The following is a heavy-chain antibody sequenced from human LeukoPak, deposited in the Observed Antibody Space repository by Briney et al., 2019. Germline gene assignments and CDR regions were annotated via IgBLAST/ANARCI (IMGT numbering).Heavy chain of an antibody. CDR3: ATDRGDYGVNWFDP. Sequence: ASAKVSCKVSGYTLTELSMHWVRQAPGKGLEWMGGFDPEDGETIYAQKFQGRVTMTEDTSTDTAYMELSSPRSEDTAVYYCATDRGDYGVNWFDPWGQGTLVTVSS. V-gene: IGHV1-24*01. D-gene: IGHD2-21*02. CDR2: FDPEDGET. CDR1: GYTLTELS. J-gene: IGHJ5*02.